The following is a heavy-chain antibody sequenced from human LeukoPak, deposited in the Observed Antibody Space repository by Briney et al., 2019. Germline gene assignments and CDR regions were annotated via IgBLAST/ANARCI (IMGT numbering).Heavy chain of an antibody. Sequence: GGSLRLSCAASGFTFSSYGMHWVRQAPGKGLEGVAVIWHDGSNKYYADSVKGRFTISRDNSKNTLYLQMNSLRAEDTAVYYCARDRGSSWYNYYYYGMDVWGQGTTVTVSS. CDR2: IWHDGSNK. CDR3: ARDRGSSWYNYYYYGMDV. D-gene: IGHD6-13*01. CDR1: GFTFSSYG. J-gene: IGHJ6*02. V-gene: IGHV3-33*01.